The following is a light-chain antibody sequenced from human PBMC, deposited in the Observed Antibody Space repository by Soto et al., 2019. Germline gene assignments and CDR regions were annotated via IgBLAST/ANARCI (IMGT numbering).Light chain of an antibody. CDR1: SSDFGNYNL. J-gene: IGLJ1*01. Sequence: QSDLTQPASVSGSPGQSITISCTGTSSDFGNYNLVSWYQQHPGKVPKLILFEVNKRPSGVSGRFSGSKSGNTASLTISGLQAEDEADYYCCSFTSSNTHVFGTGTKVTVL. CDR2: EVN. CDR3: CSFTSSNTHV. V-gene: IGLV2-23*02.